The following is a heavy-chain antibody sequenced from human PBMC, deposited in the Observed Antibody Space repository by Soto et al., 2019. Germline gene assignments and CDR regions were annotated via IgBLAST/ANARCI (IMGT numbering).Heavy chain of an antibody. D-gene: IGHD4-17*01. CDR2: IYYSGST. CDR1: GGSISSGDYY. Sequence: QVQLQESGPGLVKPSQTLSLTCTVSGGSISSGDYYWSWIRQPPGKGLEWIGYIYYSGSTYYNPSLKSRVTISVDTSKNQFSLKLSSVTAADTAVYYCARVNRTTVTTIFKGSPNYYYYGMDVWGQGTTVTVSS. V-gene: IGHV4-30-4*01. CDR3: ARVNRTTVTTIFKGSPNYYYYGMDV. J-gene: IGHJ6*02.